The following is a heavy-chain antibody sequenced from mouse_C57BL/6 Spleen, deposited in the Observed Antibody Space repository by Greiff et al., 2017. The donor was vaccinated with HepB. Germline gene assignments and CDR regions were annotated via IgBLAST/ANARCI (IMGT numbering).Heavy chain of an antibody. CDR1: GFTFSDYY. CDR2: INYDGSST. D-gene: IGHD1-1*01. CDR3: ARDNTVVAPYAMDY. Sequence: EVQLQESEGGLVQPGSSMKLSCTASGFTFSDYYMAWVRQVPETGLEWVANINYDGSSTYYLDSLKSRFIISRDNAKNILYLQMSSLKSEDTATYYCARDNTVVAPYAMDYWGQGTSVTVSS. J-gene: IGHJ4*01. V-gene: IGHV5-16*01.